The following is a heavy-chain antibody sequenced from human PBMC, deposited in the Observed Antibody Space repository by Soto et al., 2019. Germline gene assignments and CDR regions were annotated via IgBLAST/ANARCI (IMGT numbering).Heavy chain of an antibody. CDR2: IYDSGVT. CDR1: GAVVTSGENY. CDR3: VRDLAHGYTGNV. V-gene: IGHV4-30-4*08. Sequence: SETLSLTCSVSGAVVTSGENYWSWVRQPPGKGLKWLGYIYDSGVTSYTPALKSRVTLSLDRPNNQVSLKLRSVTAADTAVYFCVRDLAHGYTGNVWGHGPFVTVSS. J-gene: IGHJ3*01. D-gene: IGHD5-18*01.